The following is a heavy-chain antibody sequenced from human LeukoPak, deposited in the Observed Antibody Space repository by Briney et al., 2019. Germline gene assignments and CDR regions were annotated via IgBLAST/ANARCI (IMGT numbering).Heavy chain of an antibody. Sequence: PGGSLRLSCAASGFTFSSYAMSWVRQAPGKGLKWVAAISGSGGSTYYADSVKGRFTISRDNSKNTLYLQMNSLRAEDTAVYYCAKEKAWVKCLDYWGQGTLVTVSS. CDR1: GFTFSSYA. J-gene: IGHJ4*02. D-gene: IGHD5/OR15-5a*01. CDR2: ISGSGGST. CDR3: AKEKAWVKCLDY. V-gene: IGHV3-23*01.